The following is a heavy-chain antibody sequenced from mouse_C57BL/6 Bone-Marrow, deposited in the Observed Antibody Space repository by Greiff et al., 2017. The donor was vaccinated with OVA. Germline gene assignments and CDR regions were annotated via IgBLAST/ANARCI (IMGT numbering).Heavy chain of an antibody. V-gene: IGHV5-12*01. CDR2: ISNGGGST. Sequence: EVMLVESGGGLVQPGGSLKLSCAASGFTFSDFYMYWIRQTPETRLEWVAYISNGGGSTYYPDTVKGRFTISRDNAKNTLYLQMSRLKSEDTAMYYCARLDAMDYWGQGTSVTVSS. J-gene: IGHJ4*01. CDR1: GFTFSDFY. CDR3: ARLDAMDY.